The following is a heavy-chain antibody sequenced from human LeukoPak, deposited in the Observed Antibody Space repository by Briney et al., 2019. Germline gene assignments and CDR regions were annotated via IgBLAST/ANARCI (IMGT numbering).Heavy chain of an antibody. CDR1: GFTFSNYW. CDR3: VRGQYELYN. CDR2: INSDGSST. Sequence: GGSLRLSCAASGFTFSNYWMHWVRHGPGKGLVWVSRINSDGSSTSYADSVKGRFTISRDNAQNTLYLQMNSLRVEDTAVYYCVRGQYELYNWGQGTLVTVSS. D-gene: IGHD2-2*01. V-gene: IGHV3-74*01. J-gene: IGHJ4*02.